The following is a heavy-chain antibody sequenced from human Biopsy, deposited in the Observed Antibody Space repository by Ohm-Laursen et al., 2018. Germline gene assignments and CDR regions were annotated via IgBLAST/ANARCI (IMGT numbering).Heavy chain of an antibody. CDR1: GFAFSYYG. Sequence: SLRLSCAASGFAFSYYGLHWVRQAPGKGLQWVAFMWSDGINKNYAGSVKGRFTVSRDNSNNVLYLQMSSLRDEDSAVYYCARDDDTTGHYMILNHWGQGTLVTVSS. CDR3: ARDDDTTGHYMILNH. D-gene: IGHD3-9*01. J-gene: IGHJ5*02. CDR2: MWSDGINK. V-gene: IGHV3-33*01.